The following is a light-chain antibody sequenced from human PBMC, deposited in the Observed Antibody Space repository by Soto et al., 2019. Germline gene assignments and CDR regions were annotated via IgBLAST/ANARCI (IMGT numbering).Light chain of an antibody. CDR1: SSDVGAHNF. Sequence: QSVLTQPASVSGSPGQSITISCTGTSSDVGAHNFVSWYQQHPDKAPTLMIYDVSTRPSGVSNRFSGSKSGNTASLTISGLQAEDEADYYCSSFTNSKTLVFGGGTKVTVL. CDR3: SSFTNSKTLV. CDR2: DVS. J-gene: IGLJ3*02. V-gene: IGLV2-14*01.